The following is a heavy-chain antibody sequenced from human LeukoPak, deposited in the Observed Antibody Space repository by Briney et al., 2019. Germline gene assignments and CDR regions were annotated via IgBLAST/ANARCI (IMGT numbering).Heavy chain of an antibody. V-gene: IGHV3-23*01. CDR2: ISGSGGST. CDR3: AKGVGYYYGSGGDY. D-gene: IGHD3-10*01. Sequence: PGGSLRLSCAASGFTFSSYAMSWVRQAPGKGLEWVSAISGSGGSTYYADSVKGRFTISRDNSKNTLYLQMNSLRAEDTAVYYCAKGVGYYYGSGGDYWGQGTLVTVSS. J-gene: IGHJ4*02. CDR1: GFTFSSYA.